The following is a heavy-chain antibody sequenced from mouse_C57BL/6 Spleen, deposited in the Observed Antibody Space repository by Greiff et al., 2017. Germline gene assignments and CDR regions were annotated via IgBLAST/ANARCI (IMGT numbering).Heavy chain of an antibody. CDR3: AREDYDYDDAMDY. J-gene: IGHJ4*01. D-gene: IGHD2-4*01. CDR1: GYTFTDYY. Sequence: EVQLQQSGPELVKPGASVKISCKASGYTFTDYYMNWVKQSHGKSLEWIGDINPNNGGTSYNQKFKGKATLTVDKSSSTAYMELRSLTSEDSAVYYCAREDYDYDDAMDYWGQGTSVTVSS. V-gene: IGHV1-26*01. CDR2: INPNNGGT.